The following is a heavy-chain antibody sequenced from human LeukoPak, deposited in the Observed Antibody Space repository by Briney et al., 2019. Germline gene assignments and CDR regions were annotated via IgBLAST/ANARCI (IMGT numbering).Heavy chain of an antibody. D-gene: IGHD6-19*01. CDR3: ARVGYSSGWYEDGYYFDY. CDR2: INPSGGST. Sequence: ASVKVSCKASGYTFTSYYMHWVRQAPGQGLERMGIINPSGGSTSYAQKFQGRVTMTRDMSTSTVYMELSSLRSEDTAVYYCARVGYSSGWYEDGYYFDYWGQGTLVTVSS. CDR1: GYTFTSYY. V-gene: IGHV1-46*01. J-gene: IGHJ4*02.